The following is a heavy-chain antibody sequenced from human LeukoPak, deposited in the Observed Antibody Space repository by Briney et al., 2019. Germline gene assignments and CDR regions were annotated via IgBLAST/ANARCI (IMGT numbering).Heavy chain of an antibody. D-gene: IGHD2-15*01. J-gene: IGHJ4*02. V-gene: IGHV3-21*01. CDR1: GFTFSSYS. Sequence: GGSLRLSCAASGFTFSSYSMNWVRQAPGKGLEWVSSISSSSSYIYYADSVKGRFTISRDNAKNSLYLQMNSLRAEDTAVYYCARGHIVVVVAAPDYWSQGTLVTVSS. CDR2: ISSSSSYI. CDR3: ARGHIVVVVAAPDY.